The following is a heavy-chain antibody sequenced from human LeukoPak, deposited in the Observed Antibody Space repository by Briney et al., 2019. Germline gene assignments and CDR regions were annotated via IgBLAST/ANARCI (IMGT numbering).Heavy chain of an antibody. CDR1: GGTFSSYA. V-gene: IGHV1-69*13. D-gene: IGHD1-26*01. CDR2: IIPIFGTA. Sequence: SVKVSCKASGGTFSSYAISWVRQAPGQGLEWMGGIIPIFGTANYAQKFQGRVTITADESTSTAYMELSSLRSEDTAVYYCARDGSSSGYFDYWGQGTLVTVSS. CDR3: ARDGSSSGYFDY. J-gene: IGHJ4*02.